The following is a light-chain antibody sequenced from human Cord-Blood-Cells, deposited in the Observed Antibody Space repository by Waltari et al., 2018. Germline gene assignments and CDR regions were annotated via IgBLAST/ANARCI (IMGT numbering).Light chain of an antibody. J-gene: IGKJ1*01. CDR1: QSVLYSSNNKNY. Sequence: DIVMTQSPDSLAVSLGERATINCKSRQSVLYSSNNKNYLAWYQRKPGQPPKLLIYWASTRESGVPDRFSGSGSGTDFTLTISSLQAEDVAVYYCQQYYSTPTFGQGTKVEIK. V-gene: IGKV4-1*01. CDR2: WAS. CDR3: QQYYSTPT.